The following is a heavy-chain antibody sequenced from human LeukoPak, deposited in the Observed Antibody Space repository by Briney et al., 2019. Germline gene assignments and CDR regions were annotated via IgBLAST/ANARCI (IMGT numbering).Heavy chain of an antibody. V-gene: IGHV3-30-3*01. CDR3: ARALVVVMYYGMDV. D-gene: IGHD3-22*01. CDR2: ISYDGSNK. J-gene: IGHJ6*02. Sequence: GGSLRLSCAASGFTFSNYAMHWVRQALGKGLEWVAVISYDGSNKYYADSVKGRFTISRDNSKNTLYLQMNSLRAEDTAVYYCARALVVVMYYGMDVWGQGTTVTVSS. CDR1: GFTFSNYA.